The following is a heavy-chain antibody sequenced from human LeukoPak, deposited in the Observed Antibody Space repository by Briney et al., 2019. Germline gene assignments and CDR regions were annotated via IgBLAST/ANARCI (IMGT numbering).Heavy chain of an antibody. CDR2: ISAYNGNT. V-gene: IGHV1-18*01. J-gene: IGHJ4*02. D-gene: IGHD6-6*01. CDR3: ARLTGTYSSWGFDY. Sequence: ASVKVSCKASSYTFTNYAFTWVRQAPGQGLEWMGWISAYNGNTNYAQKLQGRVTMTTDTSTSTAYMELRSLRSDDTAVYYCARLTGTYSSWGFDYWGQGTLVTVSS. CDR1: SYTFTNYA.